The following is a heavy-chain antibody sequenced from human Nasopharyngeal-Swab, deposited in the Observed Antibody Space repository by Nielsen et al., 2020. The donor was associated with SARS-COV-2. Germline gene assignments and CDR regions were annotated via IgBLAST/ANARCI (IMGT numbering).Heavy chain of an antibody. Sequence: SETLSLTCTVSSGSISSYYWSWIRQPPGQGLEWIGYIYYSGSTNYNPSLKSRVTISVDTSKNQFSLKLSSVTAADTAVYYCARHAWVYSNYVGYYYYYMDVWGKGTTVTVSS. V-gene: IGHV4-59*08. CDR3: ARHAWVYSNYVGYYYYYMDV. D-gene: IGHD4-11*01. CDR2: IYYSGST. J-gene: IGHJ6*03. CDR1: SGSISSYY.